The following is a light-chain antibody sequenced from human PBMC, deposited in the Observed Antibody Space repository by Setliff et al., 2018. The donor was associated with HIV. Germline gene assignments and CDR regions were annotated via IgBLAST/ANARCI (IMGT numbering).Light chain of an antibody. Sequence: QSALAQPASVSWSPGQSITISCTGTSSDVGSYNLVSWYQQRPGKAPKLIMYEVTKWPSGISDRFSGSKSGNTASLTISGLQADDEADYYCCSYGSSDTFVFGTGTKV. V-gene: IGLV2-23*02. J-gene: IGLJ1*01. CDR2: EVT. CDR1: SSDVGSYNL. CDR3: CSYGSSDTFV.